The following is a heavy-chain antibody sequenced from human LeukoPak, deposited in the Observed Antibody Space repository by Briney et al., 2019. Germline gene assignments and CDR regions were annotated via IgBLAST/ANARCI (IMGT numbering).Heavy chain of an antibody. Sequence: PGGSLRLSCAASGFTFSSYRMNWVRQAPGKGLEWVSAISCSSSCRYYAVSVKSRYTTSRDNAKNSLYLPMKTPTPEGTAVYYCARDRARIVVATGYYYGMDVWGQGNTVSVSS. CDR3: ARDRARIVVATGYYYGMDV. V-gene: IGHV3-21*01. CDR1: GFTFSSYR. CDR2: ISCSSSCR. J-gene: IGHJ6*02. D-gene: IGHD1-26*01.